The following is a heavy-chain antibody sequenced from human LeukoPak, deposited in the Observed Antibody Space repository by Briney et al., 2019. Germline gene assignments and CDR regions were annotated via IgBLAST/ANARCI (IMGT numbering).Heavy chain of an antibody. D-gene: IGHD6-13*01. CDR3: ARVYLSQQLVPGLDY. CDR2: IKEDGSEK. J-gene: IGHJ4*02. Sequence: GGSLRLSCVASGFTFSNYWMSWVRQAPGKGLEWVANIKEDGSEKYYVDFVKGRFTISRDNAKNSLYLQMNSLRAEDTAVYYCARVYLSQQLVPGLDYWGQGTLVTVSS. CDR1: GFTFSNYW. V-gene: IGHV3-7*01.